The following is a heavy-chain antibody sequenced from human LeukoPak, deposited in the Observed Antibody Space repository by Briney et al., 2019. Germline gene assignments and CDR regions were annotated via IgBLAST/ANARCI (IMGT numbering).Heavy chain of an antibody. J-gene: IGHJ4*02. CDR1: GFTFNSYT. V-gene: IGHV3-30*04. CDR3: ARGAAAGTNYFDY. D-gene: IGHD6-13*01. CDR2: ISYDGSNK. Sequence: PGGSLRLSCAASGFTFNSYTMHWVRQAPGKGLEWVAVISYDGSNKYYADSVKGRFTISRDNSKNTLYLQMNSLRAEDTAVYYCARGAAAGTNYFDYWGQGTLVTVSS.